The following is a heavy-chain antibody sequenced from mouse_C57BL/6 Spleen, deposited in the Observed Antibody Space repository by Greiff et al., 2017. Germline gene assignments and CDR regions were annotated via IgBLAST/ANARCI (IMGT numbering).Heavy chain of an antibody. CDR3: TFYYYGSSCDD. CDR1: GFNIKDYY. CDR2: IDPEDGDT. J-gene: IGHJ2*01. V-gene: IGHV14-1*01. Sequence: EVQLQQSGAELVRPGASVKLSCTASGFNIKDYYMHWVKQRPEQGLEWIGRIDPEDGDTEYAPKFQGKATLTADTSSNTAYLQLSSLTSEDTAVYYCTFYYYGSSCDDWGQGTTLTVSS. D-gene: IGHD1-1*01.